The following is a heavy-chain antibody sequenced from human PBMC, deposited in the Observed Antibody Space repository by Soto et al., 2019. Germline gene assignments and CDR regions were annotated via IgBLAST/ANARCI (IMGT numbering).Heavy chain of an antibody. CDR1: GFTFSSYA. Sequence: GGSLRLSCADSGFTFSSYAMHGVRQAPGKGLEWVAVISYDGSNKYYADSVKGRFTISRDNSKNTLYLQMNSLRAEDTAVYYCAREYSSGYLVNYYYYGMDVWGQGTTVTVSS. D-gene: IGHD3-22*01. CDR3: AREYSSGYLVNYYYYGMDV. CDR2: ISYDGSNK. J-gene: IGHJ6*02. V-gene: IGHV3-30-3*01.